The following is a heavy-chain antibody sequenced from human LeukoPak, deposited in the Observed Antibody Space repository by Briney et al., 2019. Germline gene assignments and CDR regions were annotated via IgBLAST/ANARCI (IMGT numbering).Heavy chain of an antibody. CDR3: ARSSSTGHFDY. CDR1: GYTFTSYY. V-gene: IGHV1-46*01. J-gene: IGHJ4*02. D-gene: IGHD6-6*01. Sequence: ASVKVSCKASGYTFTSYYMHWVRQAPGQGLEWMGIINPSGGSTSYAQKFQGRVTITRDTSTSTVYMELSSLRSEDTAVYYCARSSSTGHFDYWGQGTLVTVSS. CDR2: INPSGGST.